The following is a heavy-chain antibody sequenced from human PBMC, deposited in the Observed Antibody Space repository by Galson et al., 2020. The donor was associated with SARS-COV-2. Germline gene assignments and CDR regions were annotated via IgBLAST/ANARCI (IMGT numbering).Heavy chain of an antibody. V-gene: IGHV3-30-3*01. J-gene: IGHJ6*02. D-gene: IGHD3-16*01. CDR1: GFTFSSYA. CDR3: ARPRNGGYYYYGMDV. CDR2: ISYDGSNK. Sequence: GESLKISCAASGFTFSSYAMHWVRQAPGKGLEWVAVISYDGSNKYYADSVKGRFTISRDNSKNTLYLQMNSLRAEDTAVYYCARPRNGGYYYYGMDVWGQGTTVTVSS.